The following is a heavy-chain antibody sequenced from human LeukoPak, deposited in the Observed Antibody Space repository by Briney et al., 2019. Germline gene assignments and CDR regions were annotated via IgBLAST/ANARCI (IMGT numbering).Heavy chain of an antibody. CDR2: ISYDGSNK. J-gene: IGHJ4*02. CDR1: GFTFSSYG. Sequence: WGSLRLSCAASGFTFSSYGMHWVRQAPGKGLEWVAVISYDGSNKYYADSVKGRFTISRDNSKNTLYLQMNSLRAEDTAVYYCAKDRDGDLFDYWGQGTLVTVSS. D-gene: IGHD7-27*01. CDR3: AKDRDGDLFDY. V-gene: IGHV3-30*18.